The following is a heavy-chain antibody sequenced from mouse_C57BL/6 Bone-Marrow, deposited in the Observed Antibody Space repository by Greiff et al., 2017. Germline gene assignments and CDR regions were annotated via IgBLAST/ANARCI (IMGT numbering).Heavy chain of an antibody. CDR2: INYDGSST. Sequence: EVKLVESEGGLVQPGSSMTLSCTASGFTFSDYYMAWVRQVPEKGLEWVANINYDGSSTYSLDSLKSRFIISTDNAKNILYLQMSSLTSEDTATYYCARDPRLLRNWYFDVWGTGTTVTVSS. CDR3: ARDPRLLRNWYFDV. CDR1: GFTFSDYY. D-gene: IGHD2-3*01. V-gene: IGHV5-16*01. J-gene: IGHJ1*03.